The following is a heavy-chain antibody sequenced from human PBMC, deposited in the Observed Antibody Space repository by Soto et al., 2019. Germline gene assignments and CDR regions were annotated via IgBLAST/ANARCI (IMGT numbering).Heavy chain of an antibody. CDR1: GGSISSGGYS. D-gene: IGHD5-12*01. J-gene: IGHJ4*02. CDR3: AAGGGLPRYY. Sequence: QLQLQESGSGLVKPSQTLSLTCAVSGGSISSGGYSWSWIRQPPGKGLEWIGYIYHSGSTYYNPSLKSRVTISVDRSKNQCSRKLSCVTAADTAVYFCAAGGGLPRYYWGQGALGTVSS. CDR2: IYHSGST. V-gene: IGHV4-30-2*01.